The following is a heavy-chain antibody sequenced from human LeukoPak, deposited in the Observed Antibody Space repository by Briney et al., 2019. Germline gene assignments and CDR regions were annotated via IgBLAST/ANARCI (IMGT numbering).Heavy chain of an antibody. V-gene: IGHV3-48*03. CDR1: GFTFSSYE. D-gene: IGHD3-16*01. Sequence: GGSLRLSCAASGFTFSSYEMNWVRQAPGKGLEWLSYISNSGSSIHYADSVKGRFTISRDNAKNSLYLQMNSLRAEDTAVYYCARGGGATYHWGQGTLVTVSS. CDR2: ISNSGSSI. CDR3: ARGGGATYH. J-gene: IGHJ5*02.